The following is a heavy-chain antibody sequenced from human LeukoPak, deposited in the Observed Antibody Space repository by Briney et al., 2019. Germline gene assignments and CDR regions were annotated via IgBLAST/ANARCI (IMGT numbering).Heavy chain of an antibody. V-gene: IGHV3-30-3*01. CDR3: ARDLSAAFDF. CDR2: ISYDGSNK. D-gene: IGHD6-25*01. Sequence: GGSLRLSCAASGFTFSSYAMHWVRQAPGKGLEWVAVISYDGSNKYYADSVKGRFTISRDGSKNTLFLDMSNLRVEDTALYYCARDLSAAFDFWGQGVLVTVSS. J-gene: IGHJ4*02. CDR1: GFTFSSYA.